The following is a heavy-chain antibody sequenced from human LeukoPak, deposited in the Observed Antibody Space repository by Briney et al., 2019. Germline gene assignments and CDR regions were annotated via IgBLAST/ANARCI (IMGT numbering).Heavy chain of an antibody. Sequence: GGSLRLSCAGAGFTFTTYSMNWVRQAPGKGLEWVSSISSSGSYRYYADSVKGRFTISRDNAENSLYLQLNSLRAEDTAVYYCARGGARALDHWGQGTLVTVSS. CDR1: GFTFTTYS. V-gene: IGHV3-21*04. J-gene: IGHJ4*02. D-gene: IGHD1-26*01. CDR3: ARGGARALDH. CDR2: ISSSGSYR.